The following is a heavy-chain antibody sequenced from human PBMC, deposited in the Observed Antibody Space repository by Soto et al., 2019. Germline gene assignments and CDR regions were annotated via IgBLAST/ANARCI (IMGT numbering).Heavy chain of an antibody. J-gene: IGHJ5*02. D-gene: IGHD5-18*01. CDR1: GYTFTSYY. CDR3: GRVYHRDTRYGYVGNNWFDP. V-gene: IGHV1-46*03. CDR2: INPSGGST. Sequence: QVQLVQSGAEVKKPGASVKVSCKASGYTFTSYYMHWVRQAPGQGLEWMGIINPSGGSTSYAQKFQGRVTMTRDTCTSTIYMELSSMRSEDTAVYYCGRVYHRDTRYGYVGNNWFDPWGQGTLVTVSS.